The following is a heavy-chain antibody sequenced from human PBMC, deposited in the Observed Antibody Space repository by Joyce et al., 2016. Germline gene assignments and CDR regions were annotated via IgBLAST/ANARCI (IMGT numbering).Heavy chain of an antibody. V-gene: IGHV4-34*01. CDR1: GGSCSGNY. Sequence: QVQLQQWGAGLLKPSETLSLTCAVYGGSCSGNYWTFIRQPPGKGLEWIVDISGGRLTNYKPSLKRRVTILLDTSKNQFSLKSASVTAADTAVYCCARVRGYTTSVRRRGMDVWGQGTTVTVSS. J-gene: IGHJ6*02. D-gene: IGHD6-13*01. CDR3: ARVRGYTTSVRRRGMDV. CDR2: ISGGRLT.